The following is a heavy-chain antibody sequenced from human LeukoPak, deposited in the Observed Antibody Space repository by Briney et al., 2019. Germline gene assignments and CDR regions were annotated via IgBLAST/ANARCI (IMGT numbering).Heavy chain of an antibody. J-gene: IGHJ3*02. V-gene: IGHV1-3*01. CDR2: INAGNGNT. Sequence: EASVKVSCKASGYTFTSYAMHWVRQAPGQRLEWMGWINAGNGNTKYSQKFQGRVTITRDTSASTAYMELSSLRSEDTAVYYCARDAHPQWLVSDDAFDIWGQGTMVTVSS. D-gene: IGHD6-19*01. CDR3: ARDAHPQWLVSDDAFDI. CDR1: GYTFTSYA.